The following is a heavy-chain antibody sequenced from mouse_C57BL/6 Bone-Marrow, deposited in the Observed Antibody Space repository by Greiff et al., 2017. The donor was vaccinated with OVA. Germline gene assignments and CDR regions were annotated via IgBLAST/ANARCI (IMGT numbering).Heavy chain of an antibody. CDR1: GYTFTSYW. D-gene: IGHD2-5*01. CDR2: IDPSDSYT. V-gene: IGHV1-50*01. J-gene: IGHJ3*01. Sequence: QVQLQQPGAELVKPGASVKLSCKASGYTFTSYWMQWVKQRPGQGLEWFGEIDPSDSYTNYNQKFKGKATLTVDTSSSTAYMQLSSLTSEDSAVYYCARDSNYEGFAYWGQGTLVTVSA. CDR3: ARDSNYEGFAY.